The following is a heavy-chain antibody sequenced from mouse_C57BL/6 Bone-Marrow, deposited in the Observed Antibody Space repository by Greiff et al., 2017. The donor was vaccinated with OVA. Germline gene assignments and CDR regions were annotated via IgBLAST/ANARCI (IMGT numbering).Heavy chain of an antibody. CDR2: IDPSDSYT. D-gene: IGHD2-2*01. CDR3: ARGLHYGYGWFAY. J-gene: IGHJ3*01. V-gene: IGHV1-69*01. Sequence: QVQLQQPGAELVMPGASVKLSCKASGYTFPSYWMHWVKQRPGQGLEWIGEIDPSDSYTNYNQKFKGKSTLTVDKSSSTAYMQLSSLTSEDSAVYYCARGLHYGYGWFAYWGQGTLVTVSA. CDR1: GYTFPSYW.